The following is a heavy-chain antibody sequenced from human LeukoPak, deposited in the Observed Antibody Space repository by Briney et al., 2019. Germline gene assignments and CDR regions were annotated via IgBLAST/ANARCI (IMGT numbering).Heavy chain of an antibody. CDR2: INPNSGGT. J-gene: IGHJ3*02. D-gene: IGHD3-22*01. V-gene: IGHV1-2*02. Sequence: ASVKVSCKASGYTFTGYYMHWVRQAPGQGLEWMGWINPNSGGTNYAQKFQGRVTMTRDTSISTAYMELSGLRSDDTAVYYCARTDVIVVVIKQNAFDIWGQGTMVTVSS. CDR1: GYTFTGYY. CDR3: ARTDVIVVVIKQNAFDI.